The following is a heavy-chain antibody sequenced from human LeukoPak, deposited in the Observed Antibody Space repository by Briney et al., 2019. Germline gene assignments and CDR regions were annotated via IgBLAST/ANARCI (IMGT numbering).Heavy chain of an antibody. J-gene: IGHJ4*02. CDR1: GFTFSIYD. Sequence: GGSLRLSCAASGFTFSIYDMNWVRQAPGKGREWVSYISSGGRTIYYTGSVKGRFTISRDNAKNSLYLQMNRLTSEDTAVYYCASGTVMGHWGQGNLVTVSP. CDR3: ASGTVMGH. V-gene: IGHV3-48*03. CDR2: ISSGGRTI. D-gene: IGHD2-21*01.